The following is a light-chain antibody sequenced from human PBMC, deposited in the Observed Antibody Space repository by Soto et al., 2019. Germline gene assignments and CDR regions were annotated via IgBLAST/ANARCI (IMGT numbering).Light chain of an antibody. CDR2: LEGSGSY. CDR1: SGHSSNI. CDR3: ETWDSNSRV. V-gene: IGLV4-60*03. Sequence: QAVVTQSPSASASLGSSVKLTCTLSSGHSSNIITWHQQQPGKAPRYLMRLEGSGSYNKGSGVPDRFSGSSSGADRYLTISNLQSEDEADYYCETWDSNSRVFGGGTKLTVL. J-gene: IGLJ3*02.